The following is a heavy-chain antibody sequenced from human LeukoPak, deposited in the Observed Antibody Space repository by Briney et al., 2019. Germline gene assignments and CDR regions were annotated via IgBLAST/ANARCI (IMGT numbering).Heavy chain of an antibody. D-gene: IGHD3-3*01. J-gene: IGHJ4*02. V-gene: IGHV4-34*01. CDR3: ARTITIFGVVNDY. CDR2: INHSGST. CDR1: GGSFSGYY. Sequence: SETLSLTCAVYGGSFSGYYWSWIRQPPGKVLEWIGEINHSGSTNYNPSLKSRVTISVDTSKNQFSLKLSSVTAADTAVYYCARTITIFGVVNDYWGQGTLVTVSS.